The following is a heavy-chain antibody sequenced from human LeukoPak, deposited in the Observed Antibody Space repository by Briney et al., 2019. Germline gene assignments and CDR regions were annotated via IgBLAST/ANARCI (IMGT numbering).Heavy chain of an antibody. V-gene: IGHV3-74*01. D-gene: IGHD3-3*01. CDR3: ARTYYDFWSGYYSHEGNPFDY. Sequence: GGSLRLSCAASGFTFSSYWMNWVRHAPGKGLVWVSRIHPDGKNTAYADSVKGRFTISRDNARNTLFLQMNSLRAEDAAVYYCARTYYDFWSGYYSHEGNPFDYWGQGTLVTVSS. CDR1: GFTFSSYW. J-gene: IGHJ4*02. CDR2: IHPDGKNT.